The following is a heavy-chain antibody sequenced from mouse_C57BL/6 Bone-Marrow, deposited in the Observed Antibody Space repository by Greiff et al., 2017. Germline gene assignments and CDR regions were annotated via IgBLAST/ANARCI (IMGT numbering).Heavy chain of an antibody. CDR1: GFTFSDYG. V-gene: IGHV5-17*01. Sequence: EVKVVESGGGLVKPGGSLKLSCAASGFTFSDYGMHWVRQAPEKGLEWVAYISSGSSTIYYADTVKGRFTISRDNAKNTLFLQMTSLRSEDTAMYYCAKLDGYYVDYYAMDYWGQGTSVTVSS. CDR3: AKLDGYYVDYYAMDY. CDR2: ISSGSSTI. D-gene: IGHD2-3*01. J-gene: IGHJ4*01.